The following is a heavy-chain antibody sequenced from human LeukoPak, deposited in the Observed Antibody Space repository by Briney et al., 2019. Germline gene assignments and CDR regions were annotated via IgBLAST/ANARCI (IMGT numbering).Heavy chain of an antibody. CDR2: INHSGST. D-gene: IGHD3-10*01. CDR1: GGSFSGYY. Sequence: SETLSLACAVYGGSFSGYYWSWICQPPGKGLEWIGEINHSGSTNYNPSLKSRVTISVDTSKNQFSLKLSSVTAADTAVYYCARLRGSYYGDYIDHWGHGTLVTVSS. CDR3: ARLRGSYYGDYIDH. V-gene: IGHV4-34*01. J-gene: IGHJ4*01.